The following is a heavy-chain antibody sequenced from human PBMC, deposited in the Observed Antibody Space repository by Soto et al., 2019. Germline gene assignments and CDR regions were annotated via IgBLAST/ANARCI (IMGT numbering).Heavy chain of an antibody. Sequence: PSETLSLTCTVSGGSISSYYWSWIRQPPGKGLEWIGYIYYSGSTNYNPSLKIRVSISVYTSKNHFSLKLSSVTAADTALYYCAREAGKYSGSVSFPGIIDYWGQGTMVTVSS. D-gene: IGHD5-12*01. CDR1: GGSISSYY. CDR3: AREAGKYSGSVSFPGIIDY. CDR2: IYYSGST. V-gene: IGHV4-59*01. J-gene: IGHJ4*02.